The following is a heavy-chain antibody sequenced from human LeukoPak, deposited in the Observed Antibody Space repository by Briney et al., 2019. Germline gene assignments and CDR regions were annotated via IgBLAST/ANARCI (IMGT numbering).Heavy chain of an antibody. CDR3: ARRNIAAAALDY. Sequence: GGSLRLSCAASGFTFSSYAMRWVRQAPGKGLEWVSAISGSGGSTYYADSVKGRFTISRDNSKNTLYLQMNSLRAEDTAVYYCARRNIAAAALDYWGQGTLDPVSS. D-gene: IGHD6-13*01. CDR1: GFTFSSYA. V-gene: IGHV3-23*01. J-gene: IGHJ4*02. CDR2: ISGSGGST.